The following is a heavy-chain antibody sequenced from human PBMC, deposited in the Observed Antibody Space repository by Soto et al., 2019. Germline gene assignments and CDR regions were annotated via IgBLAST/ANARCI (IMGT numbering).Heavy chain of an antibody. CDR3: ARDPPKGGYCSSTSCPFDY. CDR2: ISSSSSYI. CDR1: GFSFISYT. D-gene: IGHD2-2*01. J-gene: IGHJ4*02. Sequence: EVQLVESGGGLVKPGGSLRVSCAASGFSFISYTMNWVRQAPGEGLEWVSSISSSSSYIYYADSVKGRFTISRDNAKNSLYLQMNSLRAEDTAVYYCARDPPKGGYCSSTSCPFDYWGQGTLVTVSS. V-gene: IGHV3-21*01.